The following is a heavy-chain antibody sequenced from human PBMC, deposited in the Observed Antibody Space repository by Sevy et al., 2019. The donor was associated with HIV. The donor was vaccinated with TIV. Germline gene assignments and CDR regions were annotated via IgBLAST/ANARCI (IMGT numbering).Heavy chain of an antibody. V-gene: IGHV1-46*01. CDR3: ARSVDIVATIGGGAYYFDY. CDR2: INPSGGST. D-gene: IGHD5-12*01. Sequence: ASVKVSCKSSGYAFTSYYMHWVRQAPGQGLEWMAIINPSGGSTSYAQQFQGRVTMTRDTPTSTVYMELSSLRSEDTAVYYCARSVDIVATIGGGAYYFDYWGQGTLVTVSS. J-gene: IGHJ4*02. CDR1: GYAFTSYY.